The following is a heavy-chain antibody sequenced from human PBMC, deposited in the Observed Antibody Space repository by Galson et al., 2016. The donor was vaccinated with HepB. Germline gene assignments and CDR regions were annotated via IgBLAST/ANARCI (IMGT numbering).Heavy chain of an antibody. CDR3: ARLAAVVPVRNTYYHSMDV. Sequence: SLRLSCAASEFTFSTYNMNWVRQAPGKGLEWLSYINSDGDSIYYADSVRGRFTVSRDNAKNSLYLQLNGLRDEDTAVYYCARLAAVVPVRNTYYHSMDVWGKGTTVTVSS. J-gene: IGHJ6*03. CDR1: EFTFSTYN. D-gene: IGHD2-15*01. CDR2: INSDGDSI. V-gene: IGHV3-48*02.